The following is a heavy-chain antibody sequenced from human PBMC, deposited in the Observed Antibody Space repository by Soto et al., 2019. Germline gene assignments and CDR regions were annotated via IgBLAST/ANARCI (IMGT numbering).Heavy chain of an antibody. CDR1: GFTFSSYG. Sequence: EVQLLESGGGLVQPEGSLRLSCEASGFTFSSYGMSWVRQAPGKGLEWVSGISGGGGTTYYADSVKGRFTISRDNSKNTLYLQVTSLRAEDTAVYYCAKDQAAGGTISRYFQDWGQGTLVTVSS. J-gene: IGHJ1*01. CDR3: AKDQAAGGTISRYFQD. V-gene: IGHV3-23*01. CDR2: ISGGGGTT. D-gene: IGHD6-13*01.